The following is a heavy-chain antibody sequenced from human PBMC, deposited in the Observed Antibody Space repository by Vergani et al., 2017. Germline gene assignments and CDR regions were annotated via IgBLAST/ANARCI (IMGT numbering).Heavy chain of an antibody. J-gene: IGHJ5*02. Sequence: QVQLQESGPGLVKPSETLSLTCAVSGFSIDNGYYWDWIRQPPGKGLEWIGSIYRTGRTHSNPSLKSRVTISVDTSNNHFSLKLSSVTAADTAVYYCTRHWAVVAANNWFDPWGQGTLVTVSS. CDR2: IYRTGRT. CDR3: TRHWAVVAANNWFDP. D-gene: IGHD2-15*01. CDR1: GFSIDNGYY. V-gene: IGHV4-38-2*01.